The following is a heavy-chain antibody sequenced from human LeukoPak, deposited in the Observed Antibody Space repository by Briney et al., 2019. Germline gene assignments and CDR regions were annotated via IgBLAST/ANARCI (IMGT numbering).Heavy chain of an antibody. CDR1: GGSISSGGYY. CDR2: IYYSGST. J-gene: IGHJ3*02. Sequence: PSETLSLTCTVSGGSISSGGYYWGWIRQHPGKGLEWIGYIYYSGSTYYNPSLKSRVTISVDTSKNQFSLKLSSVTAADTAVYYCARGAGTTYGAFDIWGQGTMVTVSS. D-gene: IGHD1-7*01. V-gene: IGHV4-31*03. CDR3: ARGAGTTYGAFDI.